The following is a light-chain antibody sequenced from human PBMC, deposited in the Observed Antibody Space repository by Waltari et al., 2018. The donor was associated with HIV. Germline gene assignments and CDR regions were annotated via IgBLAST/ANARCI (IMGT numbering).Light chain of an antibody. J-gene: IGLJ3*02. CDR1: ALPKPY. Sequence: SYGLTQPPSVSVSPGQTATHTCSGDALPKPYAYWYQQKPGQAPVMVINKDSERPSGIPERFSGSSSATTVTLTISGVQAEDEADYYCQSSDISGNYWVFGGGTKLTVL. V-gene: IGLV3-25*03. CDR3: QSSDISGNYWV. CDR2: KDS.